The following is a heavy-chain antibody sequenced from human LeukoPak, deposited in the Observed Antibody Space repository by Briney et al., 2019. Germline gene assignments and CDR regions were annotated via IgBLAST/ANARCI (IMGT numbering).Heavy chain of an antibody. V-gene: IGHV4-31*03. Sequence: SETLSLTCTVSGDSISSGAYYWTWIRQHPGKALEWIGYINHSGDTYYNPSLRSRLSLSVDTSQNQFSLRLSSVTAADTAVYFCARNGARAVVNLNLVYAFDIWGQGTMVNVSS. CDR3: ARNGARAVVNLNLVYAFDI. D-gene: IGHD2-15*01. CDR1: GDSISSGAYY. J-gene: IGHJ3*02. CDR2: INHSGDT.